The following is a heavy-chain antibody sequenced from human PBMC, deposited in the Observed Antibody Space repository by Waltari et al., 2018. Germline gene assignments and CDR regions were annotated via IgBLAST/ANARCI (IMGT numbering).Heavy chain of an antibody. CDR1: GYTFTDFY. D-gene: IGHD6-19*01. J-gene: IGHJ5*02. CDR3: ARDGISVAGPWNWFDP. Sequence: QVQLLQSGAEVRKPGASVRVSCKASGYTFTDFYIHWLRQAPGQGPGWMGQINPHTEATTYARKFLCRFTLSTDTSISTAYMELSGLRSDDSAVYYCARDGISVAGPWNWFDPWGQGTLVTVSS. V-gene: IGHV1-2*06. CDR2: INPHTEAT.